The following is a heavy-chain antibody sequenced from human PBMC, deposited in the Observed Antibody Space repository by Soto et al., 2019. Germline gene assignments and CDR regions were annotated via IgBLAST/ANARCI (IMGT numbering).Heavy chain of an antibody. Sequence: QVQLVESGGGVVQPGRSLRLSCAASGFSFSSHGMHWVRQAPGKGLEWVAIIWSDGNNKYHADSVKGRFTISRDNSKNTLYLQMNSLRVDDTAVYYCGRSHAESTKLIESWGQGTLVTVSS. V-gene: IGHV3-33*01. J-gene: IGHJ4*02. CDR2: IWSDGNNK. CDR3: GRSHAESTKLIES. CDR1: GFSFSSHG. D-gene: IGHD2-8*01.